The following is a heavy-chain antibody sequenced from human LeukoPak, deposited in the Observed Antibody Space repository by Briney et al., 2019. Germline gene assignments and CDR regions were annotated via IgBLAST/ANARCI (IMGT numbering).Heavy chain of an antibody. D-gene: IGHD6-19*01. CDR1: GFTFSSYA. Sequence: GGSLRLSCAASGFTFSSYAMHWVRQAPGKGLEWVAVISYDGSNKYYADSVKGRFIISRDNSKNMLYLQMNSLRAEDTAVYYCARAVSGWHFDYWGQGTLVTVSS. V-gene: IGHV3-30*14. CDR2: ISYDGSNK. CDR3: ARAVSGWHFDY. J-gene: IGHJ4*02.